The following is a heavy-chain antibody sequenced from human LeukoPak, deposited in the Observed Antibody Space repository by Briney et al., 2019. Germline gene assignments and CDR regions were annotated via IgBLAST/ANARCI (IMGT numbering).Heavy chain of an antibody. CDR1: GGSVSSHY. CDR2: IYNGGST. D-gene: IGHD2/OR15-2a*01. V-gene: IGHV4-4*07. CDR3: ANSISMDFQY. Sequence: PSETLSLTCTVSGGSVSSHYWNWIRRPAGKGLEWIGRIYNGGSTNYNPSLESRVTISLDRSKNQFSLKLTSVTAADTAVYYCANSISMDFQYWGQGTLVTVSS. J-gene: IGHJ4*02.